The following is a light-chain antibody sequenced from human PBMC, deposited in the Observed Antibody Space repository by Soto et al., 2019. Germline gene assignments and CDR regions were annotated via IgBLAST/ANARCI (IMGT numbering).Light chain of an antibody. J-gene: IGKJ1*01. Sequence: EIVLTQSPGTPSLSPGERATLSCRTSQSVSDNQLAWYQQQPGQAPRLLIYDASNRATGIPARFSGSGSGTDFTLTISSLEPEDFAVYYCQQRSNWPRTFGQGTKVDIK. CDR3: QQRSNWPRT. CDR2: DAS. CDR1: QSVSDN. V-gene: IGKV3-11*01.